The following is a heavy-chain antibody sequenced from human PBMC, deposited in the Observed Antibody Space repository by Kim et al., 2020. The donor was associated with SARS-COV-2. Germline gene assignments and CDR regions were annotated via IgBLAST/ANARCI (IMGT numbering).Heavy chain of an antibody. D-gene: IGHD5-18*01. CDR1: GFTFSGSA. CDR3: TRPLRIAMTDYYYYGMDV. Sequence: GGSLRLSCAASGFTFSGSAMHWVRQASGKGLEWVGRIRSKANSYATAYAASVKGRFTISRDDSKNTAYLQMNSLKTEDTAVYYCTRPLRIAMTDYYYYGMDVWGQGTTVTVSS. CDR2: IRSKANSYAT. J-gene: IGHJ6*02. V-gene: IGHV3-73*01.